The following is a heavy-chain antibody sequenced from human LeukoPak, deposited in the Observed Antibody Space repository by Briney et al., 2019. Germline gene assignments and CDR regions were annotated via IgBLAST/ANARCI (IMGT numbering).Heavy chain of an antibody. CDR1: GGSISSYY. CDR2: IYYSGST. D-gene: IGHD6-19*01. CDR3: ARISSGWGAFDY. Sequence: PSETLSLTCTVSGGSISSYYWSWIWQPPGKGLEWIGYIYYSGSTNYNPSLKSRVTISVDTSKNQFSLKLSSVTAADTAVYYCARISSGWGAFDYWGQGTLVTVSS. V-gene: IGHV4-59*08. J-gene: IGHJ4*02.